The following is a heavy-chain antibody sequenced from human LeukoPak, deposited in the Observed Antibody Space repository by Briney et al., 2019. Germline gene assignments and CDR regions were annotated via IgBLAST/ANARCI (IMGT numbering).Heavy chain of an antibody. Sequence: GGSLRLSCAASGFTFSSYAMSWVRQAPGKGLEWVSSISSSSSYIYYADSVKGRFTISRDNAKNSLYLQMNSLRAEDTAVYYCARDQMDIVVVPAAIRGNWFDPWGQGTLVTVSS. CDR3: ARDQMDIVVVPAAIRGNWFDP. V-gene: IGHV3-21*04. CDR1: GFTFSSYA. J-gene: IGHJ5*02. CDR2: ISSSSSYI. D-gene: IGHD2-2*02.